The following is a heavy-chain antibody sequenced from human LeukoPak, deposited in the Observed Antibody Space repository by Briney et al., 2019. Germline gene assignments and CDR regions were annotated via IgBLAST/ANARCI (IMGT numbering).Heavy chain of an antibody. D-gene: IGHD5-24*01. CDR2: IYNSGST. V-gene: IGHV4-4*07. Sequence: SETLSLTCTVSGDSISNYYWSWIRQPAGKGLEWIGHIYNSGSTNYNPSLRGRVTISLDTSKNQVSLKLSSVTAADTAMYYCARKDGDGWGQGTLVTVSS. J-gene: IGHJ4*02. CDR1: GDSISNYY. CDR3: ARKDGDG.